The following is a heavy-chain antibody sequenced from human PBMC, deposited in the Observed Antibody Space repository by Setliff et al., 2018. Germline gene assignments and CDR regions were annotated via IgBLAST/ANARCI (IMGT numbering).Heavy chain of an antibody. V-gene: IGHV3-48*01. CDR3: ATMDWIELSRYFKY. D-gene: IGHD5-18*01. Sequence: GGSLRLSCAASGFTFSSYGMNWVRQAPGKGLEWLSYISSSSTTIYYADSVKGRFTISRDNSKNTLYLQMTSLRAEDTATYFCATMDWIELSRYFKYWGQGSLVTVSS. J-gene: IGHJ4*02. CDR1: GFTFSSYG. CDR2: ISSSSTTI.